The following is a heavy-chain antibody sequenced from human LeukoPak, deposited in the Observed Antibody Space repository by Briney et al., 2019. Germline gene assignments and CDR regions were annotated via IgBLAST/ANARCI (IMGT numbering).Heavy chain of an antibody. CDR1: GFTFSSYG. J-gene: IGHJ5*02. Sequence: GGSLRLSCAASGFTFSSYGMHWVRQAPGKGLEWVAVISYDGSNKYYADSVKGRFTISRDNSKNTLYLQMNSLRAEDTAVYYCAKDRIFGVRWFDPWGQGTLVTVSS. D-gene: IGHD3-3*01. CDR3: AKDRIFGVRWFDP. V-gene: IGHV3-30*18. CDR2: ISYDGSNK.